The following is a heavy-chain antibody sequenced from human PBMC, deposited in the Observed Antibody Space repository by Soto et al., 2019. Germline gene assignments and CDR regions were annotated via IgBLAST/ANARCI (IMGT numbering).Heavy chain of an antibody. CDR2: IIPIFGTA. Sequence: GASVKVSCKASGGTFSSYAISWVRQAPGQGLEWMGGIIPIFGTANYAQKFQGRVTMTRDTSTSTVYMELSSLRSEDTAVYYCARGRYDSSGYYFQHWGQGTLVTVSS. CDR3: ARGRYDSSGYYFQH. CDR1: GGTFSSYA. D-gene: IGHD3-22*01. V-gene: IGHV1-69*05. J-gene: IGHJ1*01.